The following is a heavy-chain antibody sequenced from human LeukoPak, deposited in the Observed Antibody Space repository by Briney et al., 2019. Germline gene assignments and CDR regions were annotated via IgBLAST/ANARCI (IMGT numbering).Heavy chain of an antibody. CDR1: GFTFDDYA. J-gene: IGHJ4*02. V-gene: IGHV3-9*03. Sequence: GGSLRLSCAASGFTFDDYAMHWVRQAPGKGLEWVSGISWNSGSIGYADSVKGRFTISRDNAKNSLYLQMNSLRAEDMAMYYCAKDRFRDHDSSGYWDYWGQGTLVTVSS. CDR2: ISWNSGSI. D-gene: IGHD3-22*01. CDR3: AKDRFRDHDSSGYWDY.